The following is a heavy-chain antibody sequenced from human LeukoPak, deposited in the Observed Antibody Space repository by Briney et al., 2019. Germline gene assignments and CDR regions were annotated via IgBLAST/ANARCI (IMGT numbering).Heavy chain of an antibody. CDR2: IYYSGST. Sequence: SETLPLTCTVSGGSISSHYWSWIRQPPGKGLEWIGYIYYSGSTNYNPSLKSRVTISVDTSKNQFPLKLSSVTAADTAVYYCARHGSSDPVFWFDPWGQGTLVTVSS. V-gene: IGHV4-59*11. J-gene: IGHJ5*02. CDR3: ARHGSSDPVFWFDP. D-gene: IGHD1-26*01. CDR1: GGSISSHY.